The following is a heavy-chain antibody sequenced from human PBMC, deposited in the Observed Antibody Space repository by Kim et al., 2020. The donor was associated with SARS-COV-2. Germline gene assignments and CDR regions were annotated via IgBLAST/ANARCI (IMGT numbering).Heavy chain of an antibody. D-gene: IGHD4-17*01. V-gene: IGHV5-10-1*01. Sequence: GESLKISCKGSGYSFTNYWISWVRQMPGKGLDWMGRIDPSDSYTNYSPSFQGHVTISADKSISTAYLQWSSLKASDTAMYYCARHKGDGDYSHDYWGQGTLVTVSS. CDR3: ARHKGDGDYSHDY. CDR1: GYSFTNYW. J-gene: IGHJ4*02. CDR2: IDPSDSYT.